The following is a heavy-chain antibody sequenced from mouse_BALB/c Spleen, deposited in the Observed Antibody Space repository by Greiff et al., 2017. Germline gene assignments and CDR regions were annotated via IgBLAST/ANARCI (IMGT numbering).Heavy chain of an antibody. V-gene: IGHV1-39*01. J-gene: IGHJ4*01. CDR2: INPYYGST. CDR1: GYSFTDYI. Sequence: VQLQQTGPELVKPGASVKISCKASGYSFTDYIMLWVKQSHGKSLEWIGNINPYYGSTSYNLKFKGKATLTVDKSSSTAYMQLNSLTSEDSAVYYCARGNYAMDYWGQGTSVTVSS. CDR3: ARGNYAMDY.